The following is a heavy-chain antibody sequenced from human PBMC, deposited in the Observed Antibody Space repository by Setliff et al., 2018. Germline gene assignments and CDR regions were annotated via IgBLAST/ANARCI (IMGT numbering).Heavy chain of an antibody. D-gene: IGHD3-10*01. CDR1: GLTFSDYY. Sequence: PGGSLRLSCAASGLTFSDYYMRWIRQAPGKGLEWVSYISSSGSTIYYADSVKGRLTISRDNAKNSLYLQMNSLRAEDTAVYYCARDTMVRGVIIPGMDYWGQGTLVTVSS. V-gene: IGHV3-11*04. CDR3: ARDTMVRGVIIPGMDY. J-gene: IGHJ4*02. CDR2: ISSSGSTI.